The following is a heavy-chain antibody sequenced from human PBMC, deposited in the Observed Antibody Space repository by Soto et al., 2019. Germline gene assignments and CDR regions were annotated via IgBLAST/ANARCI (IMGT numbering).Heavy chain of an antibody. D-gene: IGHD3-3*01. CDR2: ISSSSSYI. Sequence: GGSLRLSCAASGFTFSSYSMNWVRQAPGKGLEWVSSISSSSSYIYYADSVKGRFTISRDNAKNSLYLQMNSLGAEDTAVYYCARDESSYYDFWSGYYRPYYYGMDVWGQGTTVTVSS. CDR1: GFTFSSYS. CDR3: ARDESSYYDFWSGYYRPYYYGMDV. J-gene: IGHJ6*02. V-gene: IGHV3-21*01.